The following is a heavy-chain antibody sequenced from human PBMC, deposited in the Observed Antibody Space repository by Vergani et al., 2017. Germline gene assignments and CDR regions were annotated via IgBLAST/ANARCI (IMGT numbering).Heavy chain of an antibody. CDR3: AKLHKSSSWYFGAFDY. CDR1: GFTFSSYG. V-gene: IGHV3-30*18. Sequence: QVQLVESGGGVVQPGRSLRLSCAASGFTFSSYGMHWVRQAPGKGLEWVAVISYDGSNKYYADSVKGRFTISRDNSKNTLYLQMNSLRAEDTGVYYCAKLHKSSSWYFGAFDYWGQGTLVTVSS. J-gene: IGHJ4*02. CDR2: ISYDGSNK. D-gene: IGHD6-13*01.